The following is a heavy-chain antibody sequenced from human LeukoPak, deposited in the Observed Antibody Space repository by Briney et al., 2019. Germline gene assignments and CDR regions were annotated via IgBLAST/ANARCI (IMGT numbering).Heavy chain of an antibody. CDR1: GFAFSSYA. J-gene: IGHJ4*02. D-gene: IGHD1-14*01. Sequence: GGSLRLSCAASGFAFSSYAMSWVRQAPGKGLEWVSAISGSGGSTYYADSVKGRFTISRDNSKNTLYLQMNSLRAEDTAVYYCARGVEPLAANTLAYWGQGTLVTVSS. CDR3: ARGVEPLAANTLAY. CDR2: ISGSGGST. V-gene: IGHV3-23*01.